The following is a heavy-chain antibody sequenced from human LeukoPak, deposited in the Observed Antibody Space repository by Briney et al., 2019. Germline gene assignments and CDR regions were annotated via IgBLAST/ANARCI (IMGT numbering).Heavy chain of an antibody. CDR2: IYPGDSDT. V-gene: IGHV5-51*01. CDR1: GYSFTSYW. Sequence: GESLKISCKGSGYSFTSYWIGWVRQMPGKGLGWMGIIYPGDSDTRYSPSFQGQVTISADKSISTAYLQWSSLKASDTAMYYCARLGHCSSTSCYPYYYYMDVWGKGTTVTVSS. D-gene: IGHD2-2*01. J-gene: IGHJ6*03. CDR3: ARLGHCSSTSCYPYYYYMDV.